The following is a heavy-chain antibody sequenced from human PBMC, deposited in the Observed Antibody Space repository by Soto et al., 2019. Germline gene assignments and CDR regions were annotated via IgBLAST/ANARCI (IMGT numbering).Heavy chain of an antibody. CDR3: AREHDSITMVRTWGCWVDP. J-gene: IGHJ5*02. Sequence: SETLSLTCAVSGGSISSSNWWSWVRQPPGKGLEWIGEIYHSGSTNYNPSLKSRVTISVDKSKNQFSLKLRSVTAADTAVDYCAREHDSITMVRTWGCWVDPWGQGTRVTV. CDR1: GGSISSSNW. CDR2: IYHSGST. D-gene: IGHD3-10*01. V-gene: IGHV4-4*02.